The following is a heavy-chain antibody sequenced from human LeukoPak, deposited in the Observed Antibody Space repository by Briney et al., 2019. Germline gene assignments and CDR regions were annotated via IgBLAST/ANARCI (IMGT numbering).Heavy chain of an antibody. CDR2: ISGSGGST. CDR1: GFTFSSYA. CDR3: AKITRGYCSGGSCYLWFDP. D-gene: IGHD2-15*01. J-gene: IGHJ5*02. V-gene: IGHV3-23*01. Sequence: GGSLRLSCAASGFTFSSYAMSWVRQAPGKGLEWVSAISGSGGSTYYADSVKGRFTTSRDNSKNTLYLQMNSLRAEDTAVYYCAKITRGYCSGGSCYLWFDPWGQGTLVTVSS.